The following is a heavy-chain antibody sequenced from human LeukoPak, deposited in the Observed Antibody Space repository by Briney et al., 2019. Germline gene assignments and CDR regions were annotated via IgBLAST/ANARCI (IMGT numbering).Heavy chain of an antibody. Sequence: SQTLSLTCAISGDSVSSNSAAWNWIRQSPSRGLEWLGRTYYRSKWYNDYAVSVKSRITINPDTSKNQFSLQLNSVTPEDTAVYYCARVITPKEGATGVGDYCYYYMDVWGKGTTVTISS. CDR2: TYYRSKWYN. D-gene: IGHD1-26*01. CDR3: ARVITPKEGATGVGDYCYYYMDV. V-gene: IGHV6-1*01. CDR1: GDSVSSNSAA. J-gene: IGHJ6*03.